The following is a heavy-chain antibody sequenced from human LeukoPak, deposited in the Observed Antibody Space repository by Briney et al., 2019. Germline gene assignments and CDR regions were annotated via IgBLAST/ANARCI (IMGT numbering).Heavy chain of an antibody. CDR1: GGSISSSSYY. J-gene: IGHJ4*02. CDR3: ARLGMVRDDPTNNY. V-gene: IGHV4-39*01. Sequence: PSETLSLTCTVSGGSISSSSYYWGWIRQPPGKGLEWIGSIYYSGSTYYNPSLKSRVTISVDTSKDQFSLKLSSVTAADTAVYYCARLGMVRDDPTNNYWGQGTLVTVSS. D-gene: IGHD3-10*01. CDR2: IYYSGST.